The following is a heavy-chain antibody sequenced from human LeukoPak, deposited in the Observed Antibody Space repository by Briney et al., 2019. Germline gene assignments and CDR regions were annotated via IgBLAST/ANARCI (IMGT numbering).Heavy chain of an antibody. V-gene: IGHV3-48*03. CDR2: ISSSGSTI. J-gene: IGHJ6*03. Sequence: GGSLRLSCAASGFTFSSCEMNWVRQAPGKGLEWVSYISSSGSTIYYADSVKGRFTISRDNAKNSLFLQMNSLRAEDTAVYYCARVLRYCSGGNCYSGGLGYMDVWGKGTTVTISS. D-gene: IGHD2-15*01. CDR1: GFTFSSCE. CDR3: ARVLRYCSGGNCYSGGLGYMDV.